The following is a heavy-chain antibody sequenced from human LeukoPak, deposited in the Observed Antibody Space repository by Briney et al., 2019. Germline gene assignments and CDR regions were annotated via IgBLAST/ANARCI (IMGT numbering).Heavy chain of an antibody. D-gene: IGHD2-2*01. V-gene: IGHV5-51*01. Sequence: GESLKISCKGSGYSFTSYWIGWVRQMPGKGLEWMGIIYPGDSDTRYSPSFQGQVTISADKSISTAYLQWSSLKASDTAMYYCARLAAVVVPAAHPEYFQHWGQGTLVTVSS. CDR3: ARLAAVVVPAAHPEYFQH. J-gene: IGHJ1*01. CDR2: IYPGDSDT. CDR1: GYSFTSYW.